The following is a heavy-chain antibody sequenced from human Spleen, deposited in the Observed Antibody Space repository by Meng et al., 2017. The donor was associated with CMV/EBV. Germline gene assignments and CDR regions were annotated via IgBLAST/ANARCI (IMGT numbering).Heavy chain of an antibody. CDR2: IDSSDYNI. D-gene: IGHD1-26*01. CDR1: GFIFSDYY. CDR3: ARVGIRWYFDL. Sequence: SCGASGFIFSDYYMSWIRQAPGKGLEWLSYIDSSDYNIYYADSVKGRFTISRDNAKNSLFLQMNSLRAEDTAVYYCARVGIRWYFDLWGRGTLVTVSS. J-gene: IGHJ2*01. V-gene: IGHV3-11*04.